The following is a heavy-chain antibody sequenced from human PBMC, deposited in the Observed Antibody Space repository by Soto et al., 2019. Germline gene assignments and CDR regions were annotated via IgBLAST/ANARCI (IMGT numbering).Heavy chain of an antibody. Sequence: XTLSLPCAVSGASIDSTRWWTWVLQPPGKWLEWIGEIYHSGSNNYNPSFKSRVTISVAKSKTQFSLKLTSVTDADTAVHYCASHYYDDSTDYYYGMDVWGQGTTGTVSS. CDR2: IYHSGSN. J-gene: IGHJ6*02. V-gene: IGHV4-4*02. D-gene: IGHD3-22*01. CDR3: ASHYYDDSTDYYYGMDV. CDR1: GASIDSTRW.